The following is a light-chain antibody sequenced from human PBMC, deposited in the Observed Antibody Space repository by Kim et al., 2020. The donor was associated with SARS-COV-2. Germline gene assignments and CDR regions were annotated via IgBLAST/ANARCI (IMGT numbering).Light chain of an antibody. CDR1: QSVSTN. CDR2: GAS. J-gene: IGKJ5*01. CDR3: QQYNTWLIT. Sequence: VSPGARPTLSCRASQSVSTNLAWYQQQPGQAPRLLIYGASTRATGIPARFSGSGSGTEFTLTISSLQSEDFAVYYCQQYNTWLITFGQGTRLEIK. V-gene: IGKV3D-15*01.